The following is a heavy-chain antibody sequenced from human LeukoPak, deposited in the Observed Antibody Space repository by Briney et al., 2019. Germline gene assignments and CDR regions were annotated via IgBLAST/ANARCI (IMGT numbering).Heavy chain of an antibody. Sequence: GGSLRLSCAASGFTLSSYSMNWVRQAPGKGLEWVSSISSSSSYIYYADSVKGRFTISRDNAKNSLYLQMNSLRAEDTAVYYCARESGDYAVDYWGQGTLVTVSS. J-gene: IGHJ4*02. CDR2: ISSSSSYI. CDR3: ARESGDYAVDY. CDR1: GFTLSSYS. V-gene: IGHV3-21*01. D-gene: IGHD4-17*01.